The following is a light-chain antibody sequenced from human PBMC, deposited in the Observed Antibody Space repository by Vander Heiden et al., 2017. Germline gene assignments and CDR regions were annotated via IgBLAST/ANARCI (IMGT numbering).Light chain of an antibody. Sequence: EVVLTQSPGTLPLSPGERGTLSCRASQSISVSYLAWYQQKPGQAPRLLIYGTSSRATGIPDRFSGSGSGTDFTLTISRLEPEDFAVYYCQQYDTSPVTFGQGTKVEIK. V-gene: IGKV3-20*01. J-gene: IGKJ1*01. CDR3: QQYDTSPVT. CDR1: QSISVSY. CDR2: GTS.